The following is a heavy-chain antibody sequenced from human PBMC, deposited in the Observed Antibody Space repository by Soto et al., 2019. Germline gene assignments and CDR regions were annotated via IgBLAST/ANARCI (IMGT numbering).Heavy chain of an antibody. CDR2: INYIGST. CDR3: SRRAPEGFDP. V-gene: IGHV4-39*01. J-gene: IGHJ5*02. CDR1: GGSISTSAYY. Sequence: PSETLSLTCPVSGGSISTSAYYCGWIRQAPRKGLEWIASINYIGSTYYNPSLQSRVTISVDTSKNQFSLRLSSVTSADTGIYNCSRRAPEGFDPWGQGTLVPSPQ.